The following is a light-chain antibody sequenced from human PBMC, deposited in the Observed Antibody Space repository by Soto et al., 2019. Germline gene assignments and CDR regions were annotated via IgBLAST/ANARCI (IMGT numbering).Light chain of an antibody. V-gene: IGLV2-8*01. CDR2: EVN. CDR3: SAYAGLNNVL. CDR1: SSDVGGYKY. J-gene: IGLJ2*01. Sequence: QSALTQPPSASGSPGQSVTISCTGTSSDVGGYKYVSWHQQKSGKAPKLIIYEVNERPSGVTDSFSGSKSDNTASLTVSGLQAEDEADYYFSAYAGLNNVLVGGGTKLTVL.